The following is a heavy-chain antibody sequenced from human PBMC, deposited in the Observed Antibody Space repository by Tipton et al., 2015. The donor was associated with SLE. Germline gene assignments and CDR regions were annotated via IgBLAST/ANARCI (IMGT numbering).Heavy chain of an antibody. CDR3: ARARFWSGFYFDN. CDR1: GGSLSGHY. Sequence: TLSLTCSVSGGSLSGHYWSWIRQPPGKGLEWIGNVHYRGSTNYNAFLKSRVTISVDTSKNQFSLRLSSVTAADTAVYFCARARFWSGFYFDNWGQGTLVSVSS. V-gene: IGHV4-59*11. CDR2: VHYRGST. D-gene: IGHD3-3*01. J-gene: IGHJ4*02.